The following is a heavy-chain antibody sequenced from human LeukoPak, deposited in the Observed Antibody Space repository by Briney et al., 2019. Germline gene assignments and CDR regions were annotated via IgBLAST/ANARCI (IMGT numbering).Heavy chain of an antibody. D-gene: IGHD3-22*01. CDR3: ARDYADYYDSSGYPWYYFDY. V-gene: IGHV3-30*04. CDR2: ISYDGSNE. J-gene: IGHJ4*02. Sequence: GGSLRLSCAASGFTFSSYVMHWVRQAPGKGLEWVAIISYDGSNEYYADSVKGRFTISRDNSKNTLYLQMNSLRAADTAVYYCARDYADYYDSSGYPWYYFDYWGQGTLVTVSS. CDR1: GFTFSSYV.